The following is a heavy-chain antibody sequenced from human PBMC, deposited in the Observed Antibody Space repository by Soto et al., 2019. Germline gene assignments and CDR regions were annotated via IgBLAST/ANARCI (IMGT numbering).Heavy chain of an antibody. CDR1: GGAIGSSSYF. V-gene: IGHV4-39*01. J-gene: IGHJ5*02. CDR2: IYYSGGT. CDR3: ASVNIFTGYYLDH. Sequence: VTLSVACTSSGGAIGSSSYFWVWIRQPPGKGLEWIGSIYYSGGTYYNPSLKSRVTISVDTSKNQFSLKLSSVTAADTAVYYCASVNIFTGYYLDHWGQGTLVTVS. D-gene: IGHD3-9*01.